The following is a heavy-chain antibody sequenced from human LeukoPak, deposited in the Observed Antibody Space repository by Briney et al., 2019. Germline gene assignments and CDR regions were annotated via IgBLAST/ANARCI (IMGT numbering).Heavy chain of an antibody. CDR3: AREGVQTTVDAFDI. Sequence: GGSLTLSCAASGFTIKIYPMHWVRQAPGKGLEWLSVISHDGSDKNNADSVKGRFIISRDNSKNTIYLQLNSLRPEDTAMYYCAREGVQTTVDAFDIWGRGTMVIVSS. J-gene: IGHJ3*02. V-gene: IGHV3-30*04. CDR2: ISHDGSDK. CDR1: GFTIKIYP. D-gene: IGHD4-17*01.